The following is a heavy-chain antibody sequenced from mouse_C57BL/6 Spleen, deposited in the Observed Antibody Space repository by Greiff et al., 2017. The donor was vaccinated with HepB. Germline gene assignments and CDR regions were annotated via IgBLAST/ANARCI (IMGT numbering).Heavy chain of an antibody. Sequence: QVQLKESGAELVRPGASVTLSCKASGYTFTDYEMHWVKQTPVHGLEWIGAIDPETGGTAYNQKFKGKAILTADKSSSTAYMEIRSLTSEDSAVYYCTRQDYYGSLYFDYWGQGTTLTVSS. CDR1: GYTFTDYE. D-gene: IGHD1-1*01. J-gene: IGHJ2*01. V-gene: IGHV1-15*01. CDR3: TRQDYYGSLYFDY. CDR2: IDPETGGT.